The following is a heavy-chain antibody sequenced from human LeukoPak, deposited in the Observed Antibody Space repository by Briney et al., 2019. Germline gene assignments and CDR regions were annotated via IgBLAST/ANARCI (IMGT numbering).Heavy chain of an antibody. CDR1: GFTFSSYS. CDR2: ISSSSSYI. V-gene: IGHV3-21*01. CDR3: ARKRDTAMTFDY. D-gene: IGHD5-18*01. Sequence: GSLRLSCAASGFTFSSYSMNWVRQAPGKGLEWVSSISSSSSYIYYADSVKGRFTISRDNAKNSLHLQMNSLRAEDTAVYYCARKRDTAMTFDYWGQGTLVTVSS. J-gene: IGHJ4*02.